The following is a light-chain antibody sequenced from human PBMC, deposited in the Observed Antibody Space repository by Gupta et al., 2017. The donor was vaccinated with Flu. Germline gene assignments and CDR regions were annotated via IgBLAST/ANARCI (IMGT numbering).Light chain of an antibody. CDR3: SSYTSSSTPV. CDR2: EVS. Sequence: QSALTQPASGSGSPGQAITISCTGTSSDVGGYTYVSCYQQHPGKAPKLMIYEVSNRPSGVSNRFSGSKSGNTASLTISGLQAEDEADYYCSSYTSSSTPVFGGGTKLTVL. CDR1: SSDVGGYTY. V-gene: IGLV2-14*01. J-gene: IGLJ2*01.